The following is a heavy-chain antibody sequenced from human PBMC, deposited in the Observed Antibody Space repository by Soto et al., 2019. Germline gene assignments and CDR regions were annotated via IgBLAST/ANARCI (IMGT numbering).Heavy chain of an antibody. D-gene: IGHD3-10*01. V-gene: IGHV3-33*01. CDR2: IWYDGSNK. CDR3: ARYQRITMVRGFPRGAFDI. J-gene: IGHJ3*02. Sequence: QVQLVESGGGVVQPGRSLRLSCAASGFTFSSYGMHWVRQAPGKGLEWVAVIWYDGSNKYYADSVKGRFTISRDNSKNSLYLKMTSMRAEDAAVYYCARYQRITMVRGFPRGAFDIWGQGKMVTVSS. CDR1: GFTFSSYG.